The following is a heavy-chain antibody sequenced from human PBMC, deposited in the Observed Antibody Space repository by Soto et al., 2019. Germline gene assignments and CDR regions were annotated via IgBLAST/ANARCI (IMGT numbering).Heavy chain of an antibody. D-gene: IGHD3-9*01. V-gene: IGHV5-10-1*01. Sequence: PGESLKISCMGSGYSFTSYWISWVRQMPGKGLEWMGRIDPSDSYTNYSPSFQGHVTISADKSISTAYLQWSSLKASDTAMYYCARLHNILTCPHQVYYGTSVWGQGTRVTGSS. J-gene: IGHJ6*02. CDR1: GYSFTSYW. CDR3: ARLHNILTCPHQVYYGTSV. CDR2: IDPSDSYT.